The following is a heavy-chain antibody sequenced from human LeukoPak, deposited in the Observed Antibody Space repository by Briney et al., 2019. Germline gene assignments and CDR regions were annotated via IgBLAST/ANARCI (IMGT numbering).Heavy chain of an antibody. CDR3: ARVRSRYSGSYHAFDI. CDR1: GFTFSSYG. D-gene: IGHD1-26*01. J-gene: IGHJ3*02. CDR2: IWCDGSNK. Sequence: PGGSLRLSCAASGFTFSSYGMHWVRQAPGKGLEWVAVIWCDGSNKYYADSVKGRFTISRDNSKNTLYLQMNSLRAEDTAVYYCARVRSRYSGSYHAFDIWGQGTMVTVSS. V-gene: IGHV3-33*01.